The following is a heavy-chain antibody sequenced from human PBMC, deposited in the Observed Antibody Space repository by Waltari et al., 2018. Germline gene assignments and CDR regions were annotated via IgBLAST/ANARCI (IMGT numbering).Heavy chain of an antibody. Sequence: QVQLVQSGAEVKKPGSSVKVSCKASGGTFSSYAISWVRQAPGKGLGGMGRIIPILGIANYAQKFQGRVTITADKSTSTAYMELSSLRSEDTAVYYCARAAPGDYDRAFDIWGQGTMVTVSS. CDR3: ARAAPGDYDRAFDI. CDR1: GGTFSSYA. J-gene: IGHJ3*02. D-gene: IGHD3-16*01. CDR2: IIPILGIA. V-gene: IGHV1-69*09.